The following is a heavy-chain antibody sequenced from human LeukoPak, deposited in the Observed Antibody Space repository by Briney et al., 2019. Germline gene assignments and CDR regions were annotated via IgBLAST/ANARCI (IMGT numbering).Heavy chain of an antibody. CDR2: INQDGSAK. Sequence: GGSLRLSCAASGFTFSSYWMTWVRQAPGKGLEWVANINQDGSAKYYVDSLKGRFTISRDNAKNSLFLQMNSLRAEDTAVYYCARDRSSGCDYWGQGTLVSVSS. CDR3: ARDRSSGCDY. CDR1: GFTFSSYW. J-gene: IGHJ4*02. D-gene: IGHD3-22*01. V-gene: IGHV3-7*01.